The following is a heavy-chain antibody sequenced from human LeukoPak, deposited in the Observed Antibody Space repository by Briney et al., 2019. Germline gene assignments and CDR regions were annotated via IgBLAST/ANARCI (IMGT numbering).Heavy chain of an antibody. CDR2: IRVKASSYTT. J-gene: IGHJ4*02. CDR1: GFTFSDYL. V-gene: IGHV3-72*01. Sequence: GGSLRLSCGASGFTFSDYLMDWVRQTPGKGLEWVARIRVKASSYTTEYAASVEGRFIISRDDSKSSLYLQMNSLKSEDTAVYYCAAGARGSAPFDYWGQGTLVTVSS. CDR3: AAGARGSAPFDY. D-gene: IGHD6-19*01.